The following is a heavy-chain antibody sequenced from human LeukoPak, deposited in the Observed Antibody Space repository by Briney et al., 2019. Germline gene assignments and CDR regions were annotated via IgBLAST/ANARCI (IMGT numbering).Heavy chain of an antibody. CDR2: IIPIFGTA. CDR3: ARVPGGYCSSTSCFPL. J-gene: IGHJ3*01. V-gene: IGHV1-69*13. CDR1: GGTFSSYA. D-gene: IGHD2-2*01. Sequence: SVKVSCKASGGTFSSYAISWVRQAPGQGLEWMGGIIPIFGTANYAQKFQGRVTITADESTSTAYMELSSLRSEDTAVYYCARVPGGYCSSTSCFPLWGQGTMVTVSS.